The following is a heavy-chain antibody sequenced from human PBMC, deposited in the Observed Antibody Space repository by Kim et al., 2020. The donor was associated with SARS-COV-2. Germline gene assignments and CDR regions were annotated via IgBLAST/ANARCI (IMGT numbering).Heavy chain of an antibody. D-gene: IGHD3-10*01. CDR1: GFTFSSYA. Sequence: GGSLRLSCAASGFTFSSYAMHWVRQAPGKGLEWVAVISYDGSNKYYADSVKGRFTISRDNSKNTLYLQMNSLRAEDTAVYYCARGYYYGSGSYYNDAFDIWGQGTMVTVSS. V-gene: IGHV3-30-3*01. J-gene: IGHJ3*02. CDR3: ARGYYYGSGSYYNDAFDI. CDR2: ISYDGSNK.